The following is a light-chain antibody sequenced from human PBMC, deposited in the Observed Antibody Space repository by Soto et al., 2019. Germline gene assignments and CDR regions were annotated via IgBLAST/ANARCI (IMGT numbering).Light chain of an antibody. CDR2: GNS. CDR1: NSNIGAGYD. CDR3: QTYDSSLSGYV. Sequence: QSVLTQPPSVSGAPGQRVTISCTGSNSNIGAGYDVHWYQQLPGTAPKLLIYGNSNRPSGVPDRFSGSKSGTSGSLTITGLQAEDEADYYCQTYDSSLSGYVFGTGTKVTVL. J-gene: IGLJ1*01. V-gene: IGLV1-40*01.